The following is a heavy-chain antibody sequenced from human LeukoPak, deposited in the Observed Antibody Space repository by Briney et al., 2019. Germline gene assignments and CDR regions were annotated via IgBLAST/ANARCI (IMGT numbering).Heavy chain of an antibody. CDR2: IKQDGSEK. D-gene: IGHD3-22*01. Sequence: GGSLRLSCAASGFTFSSYWMSWVRQAPGKGLEWVANIKQDGSEKYYVDSVKGRFTISRDNAKNSLYLQMNSLRAEDTAVYYCARDGSSGYAIYYGMDVWGQGTTVTVSS. CDR1: GFTFSSYW. CDR3: ARDGSSGYAIYYGMDV. J-gene: IGHJ6*02. V-gene: IGHV3-7*01.